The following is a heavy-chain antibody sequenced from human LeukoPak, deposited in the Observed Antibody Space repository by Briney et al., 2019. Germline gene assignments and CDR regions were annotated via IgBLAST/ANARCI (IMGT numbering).Heavy chain of an antibody. Sequence: ASVNVSCKASGYTFTSYGISWVRQAPGQGLEWMGWISAYNGNTNYAQKLQGRVTMTTDTSTSTAYMELRSLRSDDTAVYYCARDTDFWSGYSNQDAFDYWGQGTLVTVSS. J-gene: IGHJ4*02. D-gene: IGHD3-3*01. CDR2: ISAYNGNT. CDR1: GYTFTSYG. CDR3: ARDTDFWSGYSNQDAFDY. V-gene: IGHV1-18*01.